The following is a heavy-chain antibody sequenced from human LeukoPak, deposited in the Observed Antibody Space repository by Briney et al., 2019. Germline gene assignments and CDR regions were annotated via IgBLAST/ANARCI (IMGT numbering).Heavy chain of an antibody. J-gene: IGHJ6*03. CDR3: ARGAGVVPAAKSLGYYLYYYMDV. V-gene: IGHV1-69*01. D-gene: IGHD2-2*01. CDR1: GDTFSTFG. CDR2: IVPVFGAV. Sequence: ASVKVSCNVSGDTFSTFGFTWVRQAPGQGLEWMGGIVPVFGAVNSAPKFQDRITVTADESTSTVYMELNSLRSDDSAVYFCARGAGVVPAAKSLGYYLYYYMDVWGEGTTVTVSS.